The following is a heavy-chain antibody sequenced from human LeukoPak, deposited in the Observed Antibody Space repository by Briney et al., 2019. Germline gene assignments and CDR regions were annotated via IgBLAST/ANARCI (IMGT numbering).Heavy chain of an antibody. Sequence: PGGSLRLSCAASGFTFISYSMNWVRQAPGKGLEWVSSISGSSSYIYYADSVKGRFTISRHNAKNSLYLQMSSLRAEDTAVYYCARTRLGEWLVGNAFDIWGQGTMVTVSS. V-gene: IGHV3-21*01. CDR3: ARTRLGEWLVGNAFDI. CDR1: GFTFISYS. D-gene: IGHD6-19*01. CDR2: ISGSSSYI. J-gene: IGHJ3*02.